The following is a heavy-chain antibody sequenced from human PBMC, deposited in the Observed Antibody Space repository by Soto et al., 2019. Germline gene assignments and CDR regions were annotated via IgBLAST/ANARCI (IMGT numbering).Heavy chain of an antibody. D-gene: IGHD6-19*01. V-gene: IGHV3-23*01. CDR2: INESGGST. Sequence: GGSLRLSCAASGFTFSSYSMSWVRQAPGKGLEWVSSINESGGSTYYPDSVKGRFTISRDNSKNTLYLQMNSLRAEDTAMYYCAQECSEIKWFDSWGLGNLVTVSS. CDR1: GFTFSSYS. J-gene: IGHJ5*01. CDR3: AQECSEIKWFDS.